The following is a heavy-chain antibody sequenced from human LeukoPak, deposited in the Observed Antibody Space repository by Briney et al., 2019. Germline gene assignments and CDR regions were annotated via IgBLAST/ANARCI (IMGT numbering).Heavy chain of an antibody. J-gene: IGHJ4*02. Sequence: ASVKVSCKASGYTFTGYDINWVRQATGQGLEWMGWMNPNSGNTGYAQKFQGRVTMTRNTSISTAYMELSSLRSEDTAVYYCARGLRYSSSWYLWYYYDSSGYYTLGLDYWGQGTLVTVSS. CDR1: GYTFTGYD. CDR3: ARGLRYSSSWYLWYYYDSSGYYTLGLDY. CDR2: MNPNSGNT. V-gene: IGHV1-8*01. D-gene: IGHD3-22*01.